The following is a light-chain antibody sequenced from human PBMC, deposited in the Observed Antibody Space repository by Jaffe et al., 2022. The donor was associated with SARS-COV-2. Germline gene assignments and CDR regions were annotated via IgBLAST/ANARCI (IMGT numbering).Light chain of an antibody. Sequence: SSELTQPPSVSVSPGQTARITCSGDALPKRFAYWYQQKPGQAPVLVIYKDTERPSGIPERFSGSSSGTTVTLTVSGVQAEDEADYYCQSGDSSDTYYVFGGGTKLTVL. J-gene: IGLJ3*02. V-gene: IGLV3-25*03. CDR3: QSGDSSDTYYV. CDR2: KDT. CDR1: ALPKRF.